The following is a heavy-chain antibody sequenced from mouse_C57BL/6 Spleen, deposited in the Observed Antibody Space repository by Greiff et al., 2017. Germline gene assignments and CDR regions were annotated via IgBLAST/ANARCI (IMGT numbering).Heavy chain of an antibody. CDR1: GYTFTSYW. CDR2: IDPSDSYT. J-gene: IGHJ2*01. D-gene: IGHD1-1*01. CDR3: ARGGTTVVVDY. V-gene: IGHV1-50*01. Sequence: VQLQQPGAELVKPGASVKLSCKASGYTFTSYWMQWVKQRPGQGLEWIGEIDPSDSYTNYNQKFKGKATLTVDTSSSTAYMQLSSLTSEDSAVYYCARGGTTVVVDYWGQGTTLTVSS.